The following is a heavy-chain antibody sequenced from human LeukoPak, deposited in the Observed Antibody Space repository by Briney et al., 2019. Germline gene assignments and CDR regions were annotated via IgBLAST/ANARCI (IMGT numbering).Heavy chain of an antibody. CDR3: ARDHDSVPDY. CDR1: GCSLDSNW. V-gene: IGHV3-74*01. D-gene: IGHD3-16*01. Sequence: SGGSLRLSCAASGCSLDSNWMHWVRQAPGKGLSWISFVNTDGSSKAYADSVKGRFTIYRDNAKNTLYLQMNGLRDEDTAVYYCARDHDSVPDYWGQGTLVTVSS. J-gene: IGHJ4*02. CDR2: VNTDGSSK.